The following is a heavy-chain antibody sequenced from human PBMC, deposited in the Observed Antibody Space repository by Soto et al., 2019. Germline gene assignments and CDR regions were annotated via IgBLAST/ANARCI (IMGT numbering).Heavy chain of an antibody. D-gene: IGHD2-21*02. CDR1: GGTFSSYT. V-gene: IGHV1-69*02. CDR2: IIPILTIT. CDR3: ARRRYCGNDCYKNYYFGMDF. Sequence: QVQLVQSGAEVKKPGSSVRLSCTASGGTFSSYTLSWVRQAPGQGLEWMGRIIPILTITDYAQKFRGRLTISAGKSSRTAYMELTSLRSEDTAIYYCARRRYCGNDCYKNYYFGMDFWGQGTSVTVSS. J-gene: IGHJ6*02.